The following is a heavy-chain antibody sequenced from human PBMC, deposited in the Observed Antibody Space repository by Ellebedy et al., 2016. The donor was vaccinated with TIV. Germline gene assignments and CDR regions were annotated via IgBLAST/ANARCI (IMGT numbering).Heavy chain of an antibody. V-gene: IGHV5-51*01. CDR3: ARRDGYSSYYFDY. Sequence: KVSCXGSGYSFTSYWIGWVRQMPGKGLEWMGIIYPGDSDTRYSPSFQGQVTISADKSISTAYLQWSSLKASDTAMYYCARRDGYSSYYFDYWGQGTLVTVSS. CDR1: GYSFTSYW. D-gene: IGHD3-22*01. J-gene: IGHJ4*02. CDR2: IYPGDSDT.